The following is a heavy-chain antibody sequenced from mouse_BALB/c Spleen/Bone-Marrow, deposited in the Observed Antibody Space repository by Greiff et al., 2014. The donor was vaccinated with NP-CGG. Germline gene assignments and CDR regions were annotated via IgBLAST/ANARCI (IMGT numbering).Heavy chain of an antibody. CDR3: ASYVYGYYFDY. V-gene: IGHV14-3*02. Sequence: EVQRVASGAELVKPGASVKLSCTASGFNIKDTYMHWVKQRPEQGLEWIGRIDPANGNTKYDPKFQGKATITADTSSNTAYLQLSSLTSEDTAVYYCASYVYGYYFDYWGQGTTLTVSS. J-gene: IGHJ2*01. D-gene: IGHD2-2*01. CDR1: GFNIKDTY. CDR2: IDPANGNT.